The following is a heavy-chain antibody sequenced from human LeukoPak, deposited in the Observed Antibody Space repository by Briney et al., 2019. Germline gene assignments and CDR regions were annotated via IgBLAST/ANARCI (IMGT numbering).Heavy chain of an antibody. Sequence: GASVKVSCKASGYTFTSYDINWVRQATGQGLEWMGWMNPNSGNTGYAQKFQGRVTMTRNTSISTAYMELSSLRSEDTAVYYCARGRFGCYFSDYYYYGMDVWGQGTTVTVSS. CDR3: ARGRFGCYFSDYYYYGMDV. D-gene: IGHD1-26*01. J-gene: IGHJ6*02. CDR2: MNPNSGNT. V-gene: IGHV1-8*01. CDR1: GYTFTSYD.